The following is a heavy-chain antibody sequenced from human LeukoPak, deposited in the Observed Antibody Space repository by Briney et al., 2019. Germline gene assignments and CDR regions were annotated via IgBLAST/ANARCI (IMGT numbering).Heavy chain of an antibody. J-gene: IGHJ3*02. V-gene: IGHV3-7*03. D-gene: IGHD2-15*01. CDR3: AKDLRRGLQAFDI. CDR1: GFTFKKYW. Sequence: PGESLRLSCAASGFTFKKYWMNWVRQVPGKGLECLANIKEDGSETYYADSVKGRFTISRDNPKNLLFLQINSLRAEDTAVYYCAKDLRRGLQAFDIWGQGTMVTVSS. CDR2: IKEDGSET.